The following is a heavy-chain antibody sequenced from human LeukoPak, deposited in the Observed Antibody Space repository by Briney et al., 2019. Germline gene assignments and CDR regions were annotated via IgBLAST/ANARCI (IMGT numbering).Heavy chain of an antibody. CDR3: ARKGGLFDY. CDR1: GGSIRYYY. J-gene: IGHJ4*02. Sequence: SETLSLTCTVSGGSIRYYYWSWVRQSPGKGLEWVGYIYYNGSTNYNPSLKSRVTISVDMSKNQFSLKMSSVTAADTAVYYCARKGGLFDYWGQGRLVTVSS. V-gene: IGHV4-59*01. D-gene: IGHD2-15*01. CDR2: IYYNGST.